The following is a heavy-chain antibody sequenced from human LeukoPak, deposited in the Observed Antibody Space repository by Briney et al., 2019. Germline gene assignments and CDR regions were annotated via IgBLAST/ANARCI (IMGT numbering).Heavy chain of an antibody. J-gene: IGHJ4*02. CDR3: ARDYDSSGYSDY. CDR1: GFTFSSYS. V-gene: IGHV3-48*01. CDR2: ISSSGSTI. D-gene: IGHD3-22*01. Sequence: GGSLRLSCAASGFTFSSYSMNWVRQAPGRGLEWVSYISSSGSTIYYADSVKGRFTISRDNAKNSLYLQMNSLRAEDTAVYYCARDYDSSGYSDYWGQGTLVTVSS.